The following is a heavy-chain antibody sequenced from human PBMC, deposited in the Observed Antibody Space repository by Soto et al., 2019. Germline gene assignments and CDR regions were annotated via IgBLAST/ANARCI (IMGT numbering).Heavy chain of an antibody. CDR1: GSSFTGHY. V-gene: IGHV1-2*02. Sequence: QVQLVQSGAEVQKPGASVKVSCKPLGSSFTGHYMIWVRQAPGQGLEWVGWINPKSGGTSYAQKVQGRVAMTRDTSIGAAYMELSDLRSDDTAVYYCARGGTDGDYTGVDHWGQGTLVTVSS. D-gene: IGHD4-17*01. CDR3: ARGGTDGDYTGVDH. CDR2: INPKSGGT. J-gene: IGHJ4*02.